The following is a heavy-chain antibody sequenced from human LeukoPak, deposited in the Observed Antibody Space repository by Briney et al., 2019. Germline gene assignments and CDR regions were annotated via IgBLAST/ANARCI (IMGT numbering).Heavy chain of an antibody. D-gene: IGHD3-22*01. J-gene: IGHJ4*02. CDR1: GDSISTYY. CDR2: IYYSGST. CDR3: ARVTGYMIEDYFDY. V-gene: IGHV4-59*01. Sequence: SQTLSFTCTVAGDSISTYYWSWLRQPPGKGLEWIGYIYYSGSTNYNPSLKSRVTISVDTSKKQFSLRLSSVTAADTAVYYCARVTGYMIEDYFDYWGQGTLVTVSS.